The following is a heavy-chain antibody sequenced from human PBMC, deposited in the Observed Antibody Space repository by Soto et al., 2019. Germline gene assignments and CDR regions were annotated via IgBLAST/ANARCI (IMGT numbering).Heavy chain of an antibody. CDR2: IGGSGDDT. Sequence: GGSLRLSCVASGFTFGDYGVSWVRQAPGKGLEWVSGIGGSGDDTRYADSVKGRFTLSRDNSKNTLFLQMSSLRAEDTAVYYCEKLQEESGQLPTYFDYGGKGTLVPVPP. J-gene: IGHJ4*02. D-gene: IGHD2-15*01. CDR1: GFTFGDYG. V-gene: IGHV3-23*01. CDR3: EKLQEESGQLPTYFDY.